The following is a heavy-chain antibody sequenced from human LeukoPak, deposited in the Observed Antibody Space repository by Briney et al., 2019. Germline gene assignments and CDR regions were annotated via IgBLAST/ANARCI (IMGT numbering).Heavy chain of an antibody. V-gene: IGHV4-39*01. D-gene: IGHD2-2*01. CDR3: ARASPPVVPDAYYYYYMDV. CDR1: GGSISSSSYY. J-gene: IGHJ6*03. CDR2: IYYSGST. Sequence: KPSETLSLTCTVSGGSISSSSYYWGWIRQPPGKGLEWIGSIYYSGSTYYNPSLKSRVTISVDTSKNQFSLKLSSVTAADTAVYYCARASPPVVPDAYYYYYMDVWGKGTTVTVSS.